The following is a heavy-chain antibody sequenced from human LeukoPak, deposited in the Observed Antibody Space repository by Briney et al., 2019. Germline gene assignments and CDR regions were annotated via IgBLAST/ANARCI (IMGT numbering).Heavy chain of an antibody. D-gene: IGHD7-27*01. CDR3: AGLLNGGASHWFDP. Sequence: PSETLSLTCTVSGVSISNTGYYWGWIRQPPGKGLEWIGNIYHSGSTYYSPSLKSRVTLSVDTSKNQFSLKLSSATAADTAVYYCAGLLNGGASHWFDPWGQGTLVTVSS. J-gene: IGHJ5*02. V-gene: IGHV4-39*01. CDR2: IYHSGST. CDR1: GVSISNTGYY.